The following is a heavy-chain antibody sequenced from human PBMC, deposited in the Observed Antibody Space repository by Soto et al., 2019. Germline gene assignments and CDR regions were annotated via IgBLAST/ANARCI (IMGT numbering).Heavy chain of an antibody. V-gene: IGHV4-59*12. CDR3: SRGHYTRPYWYGMDV. CDR2: ISYSGST. Sequence: QVQLQESGPRLVKPSETLSLTCTVSGGSINNYYWSWIRQSPGKGLEWIGDISYSGSTNYNPSLKCRVTISVDTSKYQISLNLSSVSAADTSVYFCSRGHYTRPYWYGMDVWGQGPSVTVSS. D-gene: IGHD4-4*01. CDR1: GGSINNYY. J-gene: IGHJ6*02.